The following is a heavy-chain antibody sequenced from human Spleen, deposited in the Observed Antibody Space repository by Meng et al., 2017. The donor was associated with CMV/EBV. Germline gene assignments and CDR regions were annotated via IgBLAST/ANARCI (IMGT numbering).Heavy chain of an antibody. J-gene: IGHJ5*02. Sequence: LSLTCAASGFTFDDYAMHWVRQVPGKGLEWVSGITWNSEKTAYADSVRGRFTVSRDNANNSLYLQLDNLRPGDTAFYYCAKDMGGAFNWYAWFDLWGQGSLVTVSS. D-gene: IGHD6-13*01. CDR2: ITWNSEKT. CDR3: AKDMGGAFNWYAWFDL. V-gene: IGHV3-9*01. CDR1: GFTFDDYA.